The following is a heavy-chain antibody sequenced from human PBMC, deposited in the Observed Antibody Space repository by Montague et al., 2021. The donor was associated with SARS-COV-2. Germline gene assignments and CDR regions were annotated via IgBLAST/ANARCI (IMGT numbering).Heavy chain of an antibody. Sequence: PALVKPTQTLTLTCTFSGFSLSTGGMCVSWIRQPPGKALEWLALIDWDDDKYYSTSLKTRLTISKDTSKNQVVLTMTNMDPVDTATYYCARMEAAAVGIGSHKYYGMEVWGKGTTVTVA. CDR1: GFSLSTGGMC. J-gene: IGHJ6*04. CDR3: ARMEAAAVGIGSHKYYGMEV. D-gene: IGHD6-13*01. V-gene: IGHV2-70*01. CDR2: IDWDDDK.